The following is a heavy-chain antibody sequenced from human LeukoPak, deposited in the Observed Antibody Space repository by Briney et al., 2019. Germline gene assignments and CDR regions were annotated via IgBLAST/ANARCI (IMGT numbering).Heavy chain of an antibody. V-gene: IGHV3-33*08. CDR1: GFTFSSYE. Sequence: NPGGSLRLSCAASGFTFSSYEMNWVRQAPGKGLEWVAVIWNDGSNKYYADSVKGRFTISRDNSKNTLYLQMNSLRAEDTAVYYCVGGYQDFWGQGTLVTVSS. D-gene: IGHD2-2*01. CDR2: IWNDGSNK. CDR3: VGGYQDF. J-gene: IGHJ4*02.